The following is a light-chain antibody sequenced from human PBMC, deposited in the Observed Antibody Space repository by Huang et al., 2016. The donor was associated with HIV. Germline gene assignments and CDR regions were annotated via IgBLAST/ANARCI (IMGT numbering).Light chain of an antibody. Sequence: IVLTQSPATLSLSPGERATLTCGASQSVRNTYLAWYQQTPGMAPRLVSYDAHVRATGIPDRVSGSGSGTDFTLTISRLEPEDFAMYYCQQYSTSSYTFGQGTKVDI. CDR1: QSVRNTY. J-gene: IGKJ2*01. CDR3: QQYSTSSYT. V-gene: IGKV3D-20*01. CDR2: DAH.